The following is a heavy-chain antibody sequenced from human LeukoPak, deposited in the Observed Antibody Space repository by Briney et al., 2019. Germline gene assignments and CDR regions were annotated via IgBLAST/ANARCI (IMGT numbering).Heavy chain of an antibody. CDR1: GYTFTSYG. D-gene: IGHD3-10*01. V-gene: IGHV1-18*04. CDR2: ISAYNGNT. J-gene: IGHJ4*02. CDR3: ARGTMVRGVIIAGLDY. Sequence: GASVKVSCKASGYTFTSYGISWVRQAPGQGLEWMGWISAYNGNTNYAQKLQGRVTTTTDTSTSTAYMELRSLRSDDTAVYYCARGTMVRGVIIAGLDYWGQGTLVTVSS.